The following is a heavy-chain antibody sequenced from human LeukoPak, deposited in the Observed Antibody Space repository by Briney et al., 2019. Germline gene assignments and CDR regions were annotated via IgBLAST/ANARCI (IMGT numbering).Heavy chain of an antibody. V-gene: IGHV5-51*01. CDR2: IYPGDSDA. D-gene: IGHD5-18*01. CDR1: GYSFTSYW. Sequence: GESLKISCKGSGYSFTSYWIGWVRQMPGRGLEWMGIIYPGDSDARYSPSFQGQVTISADKSISTAYLQWSSLKASDTAMYYCARQGYGRIRWFDPWGQGTLVTVSS. J-gene: IGHJ5*02. CDR3: ARQGYGRIRWFDP.